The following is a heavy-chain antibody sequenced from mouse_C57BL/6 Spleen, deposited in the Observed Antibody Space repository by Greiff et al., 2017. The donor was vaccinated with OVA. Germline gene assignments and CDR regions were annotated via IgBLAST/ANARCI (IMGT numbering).Heavy chain of an antibody. Sequence: VKLQESGPELVKPGASVKISCKASGYAFSSSWMNWVKQRPGKGLEWIGRIYPGDGDTNYNGKFKGKATLTADKSSSTAYMQLSSLTSEDSAVYFCARSFIGLYGSSYGAMDYWGQGTSVTVSS. J-gene: IGHJ4*01. CDR3: ARSFIGLYGSSYGAMDY. D-gene: IGHD1-1*01. CDR2: IYPGDGDT. CDR1: GYAFSSSW. V-gene: IGHV1-82*01.